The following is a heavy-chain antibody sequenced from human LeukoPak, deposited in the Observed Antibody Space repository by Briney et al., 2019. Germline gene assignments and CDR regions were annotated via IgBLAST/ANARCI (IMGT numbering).Heavy chain of an antibody. CDR2: ISYDGSSK. D-gene: IGHD1-26*01. CDR3: AKGEADLDY. J-gene: IGHJ4*02. V-gene: IGHV3-30*04. Sequence: PGGSLRLSCAASGFTFSTYAMHWVRQAPGKGLEWVAVISYDGSSKYYADSVKGRFTISRDNSKNTLYLQMNSLRAEDTAVYYCAKGEADLDYWGQGILVTVSS. CDR1: GFTFSTYA.